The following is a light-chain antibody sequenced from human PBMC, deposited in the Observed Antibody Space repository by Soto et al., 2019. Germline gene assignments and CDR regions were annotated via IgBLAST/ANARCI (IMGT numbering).Light chain of an antibody. Sequence: EIVMTQSPATLSVSPGERATLSCRASQSLSSNLAWYQQKPGQAPRLLIYGASTRATGIPARFSGSGSGTEFTLTISSLQSEDFAVYYCQQYTGPPTTFGQGTRLENK. V-gene: IGKV3-15*01. CDR1: QSLSSN. CDR2: GAS. CDR3: QQYTGPPTT. J-gene: IGKJ5*01.